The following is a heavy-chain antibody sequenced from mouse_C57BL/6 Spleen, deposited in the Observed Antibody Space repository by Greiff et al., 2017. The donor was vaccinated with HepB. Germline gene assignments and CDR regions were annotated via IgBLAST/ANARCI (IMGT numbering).Heavy chain of an antibody. J-gene: IGHJ2*01. D-gene: IGHD2-4*01. CDR3: ARDGYYDYDYFDY. V-gene: IGHV1-52*01. CDR2: IDPSDSET. CDR1: GYTFTSYW. Sequence: VQLQQPGAELVRPGSSVKLSCKASGYTFTSYWMHWVKQRPIQGLEWIGNIDPSDSETHYNQKFKDKATLTVDKSSSTAYMQLSSLTSEDSAVYYCARDGYYDYDYFDYWGQGTTLTVSS.